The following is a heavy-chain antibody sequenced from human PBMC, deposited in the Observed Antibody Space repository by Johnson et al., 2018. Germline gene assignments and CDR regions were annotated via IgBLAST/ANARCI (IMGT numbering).Heavy chain of an antibody. CDR2: IRWNSGTI. Sequence: VQLVESGGGLVQPGRSLRLSCAASGFSFDDYAMHWVRQAPGKGLEWVSGIRWNSGTIDYADSVKGRFTISRDNAKNSLYLQMNSLSIEDTALYYLAKEKYYQTNYYYYGRDVWGQGTTVTVAS. J-gene: IGHJ6*02. V-gene: IGHV3-9*01. D-gene: IGHD2-2*01. CDR3: AKEKYYQTNYYYYGRDV. CDR1: GFSFDDYA.